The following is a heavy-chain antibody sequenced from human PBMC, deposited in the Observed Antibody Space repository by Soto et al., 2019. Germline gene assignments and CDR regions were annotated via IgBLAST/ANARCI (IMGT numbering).Heavy chain of an antibody. CDR1: GFTFSSYG. CDR2: ISYDGSNK. Sequence: ESGGGVVQPGRSLRLSCAASGFTFSSYGMHWVRQAPGKGLEWVAVISYDGSNKYYADSVKGRFTISRDNSKNTLYLQMNSLRAEDTAVYYCAKDTLRGSAQWGQGTLVTVSS. CDR3: AKDTLRGSAQ. V-gene: IGHV3-30*18. D-gene: IGHD3-10*01. J-gene: IGHJ4*02.